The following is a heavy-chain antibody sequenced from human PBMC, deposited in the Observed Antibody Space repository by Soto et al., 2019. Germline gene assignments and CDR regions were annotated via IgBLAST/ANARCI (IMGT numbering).Heavy chain of an antibody. Sequence: EVQLVESGGGLVQPGRSLRLSCAASGFTFDDHAMHWVRQVPGRGLEWVSAISWNSANIGYADSVKGRFTISRDNAKSSLYLQMTSLRPEDTALYYCARDSLGGEPPFFNNLDVWGQGTTVTVSS. CDR2: ISWNSANI. CDR3: ARDSLGGEPPFFNNLDV. CDR1: GFTFDDHA. D-gene: IGHD7-27*01. V-gene: IGHV3-9*01. J-gene: IGHJ6*02.